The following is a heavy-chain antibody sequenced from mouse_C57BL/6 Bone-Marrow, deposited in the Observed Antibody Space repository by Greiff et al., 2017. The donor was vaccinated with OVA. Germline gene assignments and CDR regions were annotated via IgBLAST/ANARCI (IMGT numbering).Heavy chain of an antibody. CDR1: GYAFSSSW. CDR3: AREDDYDWYFDA. J-gene: IGHJ1*03. D-gene: IGHD2-4*01. CDR2: IYPGDGDT. V-gene: IGHV1-82*01. Sequence: VQLQQSGPELVKPGASVKISCKASGYAFSSSWMNWVKQRPGKGLEWIGRIYPGDGDTNYNGKFKGKATLTADKSSSTAYMQLSSLTSEDSAVYFCAREDDYDWYFDAWGTGTTVTVSS.